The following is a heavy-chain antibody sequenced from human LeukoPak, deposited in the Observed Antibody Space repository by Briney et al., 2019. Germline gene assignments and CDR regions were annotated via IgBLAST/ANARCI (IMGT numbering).Heavy chain of an antibody. CDR2: ISASGGSA. J-gene: IGHJ4*02. Sequence: GGSLRLSCAAAGFTFSNYAMTWVRQAPGKGLEWVSGISASGGSAYYADSVKGRFTISRDNSKNTLYLQINSLRAEDTAVYYCAAPPRAGTTLFVYWGQGTLVTVSS. CDR1: GFTFSNYA. CDR3: AAPPRAGTTLFVY. V-gene: IGHV3-23*01. D-gene: IGHD1-1*01.